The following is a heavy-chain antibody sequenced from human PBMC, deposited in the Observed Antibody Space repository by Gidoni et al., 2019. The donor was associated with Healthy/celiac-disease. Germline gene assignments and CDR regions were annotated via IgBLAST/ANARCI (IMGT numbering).Heavy chain of an antibody. D-gene: IGHD7-27*01. Sequence: LVQPGGSLRLSCAASGFTFSSYEMNWVRQAPGKGLEWVSYISSSGSTIYYADSVKGRFTISRDNAKNSLYLQMNSLRAEDTAVYYCARDGYPATGVDYGMDVWGQGTTVTVSS. CDR3: ARDGYPATGVDYGMDV. CDR2: ISSSGSTI. V-gene: IGHV3-48*03. CDR1: GFTFSSYE. J-gene: IGHJ6*02.